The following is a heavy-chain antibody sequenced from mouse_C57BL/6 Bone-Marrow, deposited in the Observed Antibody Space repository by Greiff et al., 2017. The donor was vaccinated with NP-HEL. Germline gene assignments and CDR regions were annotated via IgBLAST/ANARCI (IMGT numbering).Heavy chain of an antibody. V-gene: IGHV3-6*01. Sequence: DVQLQESGPGLVKPSQSLSLTCSVTGYSITSGYYWNWIRQFPGNKLEWMGYISYDGSNNYNPSLKNRISITRDTSKNQFFLKLNSVTTEDTATYYCARESNYFIAYWGQGTLVTVSA. CDR3: ARESNYFIAY. J-gene: IGHJ3*01. CDR1: GYSITSGYY. D-gene: IGHD2-5*01. CDR2: ISYDGSN.